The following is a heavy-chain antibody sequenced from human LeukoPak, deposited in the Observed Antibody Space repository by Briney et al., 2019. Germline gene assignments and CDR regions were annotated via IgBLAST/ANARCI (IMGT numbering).Heavy chain of an antibody. Sequence: ASVKVSCKASGYTFSGYYMHWVRQAPGQGLEWMGIINPSGGGTSYAQKFQGRVTMTRDMSTSTVYMELSSLRSEDTAVYYCARVDGYNYAGDYWGQGTLVTVSS. D-gene: IGHD5-24*01. CDR2: INPSGGGT. J-gene: IGHJ4*02. CDR3: ARVDGYNYAGDY. CDR1: GYTFSGYY. V-gene: IGHV1-46*01.